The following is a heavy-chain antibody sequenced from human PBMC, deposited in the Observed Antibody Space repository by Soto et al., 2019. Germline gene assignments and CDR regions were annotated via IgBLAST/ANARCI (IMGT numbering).Heavy chain of an antibody. J-gene: IGHJ4*02. D-gene: IGHD2-15*01. CDR3: ARGSGGYCSGGSCALDY. V-gene: IGHV1-8*01. CDR1: GYTFTSYD. CDR2: MNPNSGNT. Sequence: QVQLVQSGAEVKKPGASVKVSCKASGYTFTSYDINWVRQATGQGLEWMGWMNPNSGNTGYAQKLQGRVTMTRNTSISTAYMELSSLRSEDTAVYYCARGSGGYCSGGSCALDYWGQGTLVTVSS.